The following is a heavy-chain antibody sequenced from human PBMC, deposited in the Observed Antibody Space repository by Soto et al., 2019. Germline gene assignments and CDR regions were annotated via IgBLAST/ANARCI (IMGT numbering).Heavy chain of an antibody. CDR2: ISSDGNNK. V-gene: IGHV3-30*18. Sequence: QVLLVESGGGVVQPGRSLRLSCAASGFIFSNFGMHWVRQAPGKGLEWVALISSDGNNKYYADSVKGRFTISRDNSKNTLYLQMTYLRADDTAVYYCAKDSLRGVVPAAISVHWGQGTLVTVSS. J-gene: IGHJ4*02. CDR3: AKDSLRGVVPAAISVH. CDR1: GFIFSNFG. D-gene: IGHD2-2*02.